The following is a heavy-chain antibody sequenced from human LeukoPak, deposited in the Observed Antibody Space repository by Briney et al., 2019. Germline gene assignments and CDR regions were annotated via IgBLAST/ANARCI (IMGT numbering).Heavy chain of an antibody. D-gene: IGHD6-13*01. J-gene: IGHJ4*02. CDR1: GYTFSSCY. CDR3: ARYGAAVGPIDY. CDR2: INPSGGST. V-gene: IGHV1-46*01. Sequence: GASVKVSCKASGYTFSSCYLLWVRQAPGQGLEWMGMINPSGGSTTYAQEFQGRVTLTRDTSTSTVYMEVRSLRSDDTAVYYCARYGAAVGPIDYWGQGTLVTASS.